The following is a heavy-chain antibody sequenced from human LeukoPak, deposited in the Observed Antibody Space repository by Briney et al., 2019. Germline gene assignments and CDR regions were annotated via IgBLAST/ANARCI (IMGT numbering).Heavy chain of an antibody. V-gene: IGHV3-30*04. CDR2: ALYNGSDK. Sequence: GGSLRLSCAASGFTFTRYTMHWVRQAPGKGLEWVALALYNGSDKYYADSVKGRFTLSRDNSKNTLSLQMNTLRADDTAVYYCVRDNYGGILDFWGQGTLVTVSS. CDR3: VRDNYGGILDF. D-gene: IGHD2-21*01. J-gene: IGHJ4*02. CDR1: GFTFTRYT.